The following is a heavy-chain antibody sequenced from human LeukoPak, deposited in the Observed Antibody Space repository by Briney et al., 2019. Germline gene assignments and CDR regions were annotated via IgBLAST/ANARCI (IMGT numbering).Heavy chain of an antibody. Sequence: PSETLSLTCTVSGGSISSSSYYWGWIRQPPGKGLEWIGSIYYSGSTYYNPSLKSRVTISVDTSKNQFSLKLSSVTAADTAVYYCATHSNSWGEFDYWGQGTLVTVSS. V-gene: IGHV4-39*01. CDR1: GGSISSSSYY. CDR2: IYYSGST. J-gene: IGHJ4*02. D-gene: IGHD6-13*01. CDR3: ATHSNSWGEFDY.